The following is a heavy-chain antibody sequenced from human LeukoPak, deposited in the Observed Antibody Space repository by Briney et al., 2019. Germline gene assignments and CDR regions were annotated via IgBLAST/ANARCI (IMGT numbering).Heavy chain of an antibody. Sequence: ASVKVSCKASGGTFSSYAISWVRQAPGQGLEWMGGIIPIFGTANYAQKFQGGVTITADESTSTAYMELSSLRSEDSAVYYCARGVATIFDYYYYMDVWGKGTTVTTSS. D-gene: IGHD5-12*01. V-gene: IGHV1-69*01. CDR3: ARGVATIFDYYYYMDV. J-gene: IGHJ6*03. CDR1: GGTFSSYA. CDR2: IIPIFGTA.